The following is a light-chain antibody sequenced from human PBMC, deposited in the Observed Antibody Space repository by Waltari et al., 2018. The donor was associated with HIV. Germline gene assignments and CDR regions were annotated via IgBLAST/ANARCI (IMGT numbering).Light chain of an antibody. J-gene: IGLJ2*01. V-gene: IGLV1-40*01. CDR2: DDS. CDR3: QSYDKSLSGSV. CDR1: NPTTADRYY. Sequence: QSVLTQPPSVSGAPGQRVTISYPGQNPTTADRYYSHSYQQLPWTAPQFFISDDSSRPSGVPDGVSVSRSGTSASLAITGLQAEDEADYYCQSYDKSLSGSVFGGGTKLTVL.